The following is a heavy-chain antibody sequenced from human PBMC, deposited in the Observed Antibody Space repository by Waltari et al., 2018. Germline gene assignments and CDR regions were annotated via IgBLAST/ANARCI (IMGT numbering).Heavy chain of an antibody. J-gene: IGHJ4*02. CDR2: ISSSSSYI. CDR1: GFTFSSYS. V-gene: IGHV3-21*01. CDR3: ASDVGVRSLFDY. D-gene: IGHD2-21*01. Sequence: EVQLVESGGGLVKPGGSLRLSCAASGFTFSSYSMNWVRQAPGKGLEWVSSISSSSSYIYYADSVKGRFTISRDNAKNSLYLQMNSLRAEDTAVYYCASDVGVRSLFDYWGQGTLVTVSS.